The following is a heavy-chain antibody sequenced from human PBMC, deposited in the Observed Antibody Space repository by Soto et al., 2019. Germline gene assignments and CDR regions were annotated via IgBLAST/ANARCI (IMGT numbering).Heavy chain of an antibody. CDR1: GGSISSYY. CDR2: VYYSGST. J-gene: IGHJ4*02. CDR3: ARGWPGREFEFDE. Sequence: SETLSLTCTVSGGSISSYYWSWIRLPPGKGLEWIGYVYYSGSTKYNPSLKSRVTISVDTSKNQFSLKLTSVTAADTAVYYCARGWPGREFEFDEWGQGTLVTVSS. D-gene: IGHD3-10*01. V-gene: IGHV4-59*01.